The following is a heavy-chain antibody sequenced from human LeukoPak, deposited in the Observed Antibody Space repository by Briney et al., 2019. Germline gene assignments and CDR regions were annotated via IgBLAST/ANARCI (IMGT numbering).Heavy chain of an antibody. J-gene: IGHJ3*02. Sequence: GGSLRLSCAASGFTFSSYWMHWVRQAPGKGLGWVSRINSDGSSTSYADSVKGRFTISRDNAKNTLYLQMNSLRAEDTAVYYCARDRGNWNWAFDIWGQGTMVTVSS. CDR2: INSDGSST. D-gene: IGHD1-7*01. V-gene: IGHV3-74*01. CDR1: GFTFSSYW. CDR3: ARDRGNWNWAFDI.